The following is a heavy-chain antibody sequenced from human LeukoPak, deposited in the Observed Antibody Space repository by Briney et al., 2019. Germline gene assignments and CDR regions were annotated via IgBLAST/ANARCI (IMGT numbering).Heavy chain of an antibody. CDR1: GDSVSSNSAA. Sequence: SQTLSLTCAISGDSVSSNSAAWNWIRQSPSRGLEWLGRTYYRSKWYNDYAVSVKSRITINPDTSKNQFYLQLHSVTREDSAIYYCAREAYIVTTPEWFDPWGQGTLVTVSS. D-gene: IGHD5-12*01. V-gene: IGHV6-1*01. CDR2: TYYRSKWYN. J-gene: IGHJ5*02. CDR3: AREAYIVTTPEWFDP.